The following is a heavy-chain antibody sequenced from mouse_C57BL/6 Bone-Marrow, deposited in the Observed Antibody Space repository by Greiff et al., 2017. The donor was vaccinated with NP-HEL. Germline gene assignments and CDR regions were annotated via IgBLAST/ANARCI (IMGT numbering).Heavy chain of an antibody. J-gene: IGHJ4*01. Sequence: QVQLKESGAELARPGASVKMSCKASGYTFTSYTMHWVKQRPGQGLEWIGYINPSSGYTKYNQKFKDKATLTADKSSSTAYMQLSSLTSEDSAVYYCARWNYYGSSHEDYAMDYWGQGTSVTVSS. CDR2: INPSSGYT. CDR1: GYTFTSYT. CDR3: ARWNYYGSSHEDYAMDY. V-gene: IGHV1-4*01. D-gene: IGHD1-1*01.